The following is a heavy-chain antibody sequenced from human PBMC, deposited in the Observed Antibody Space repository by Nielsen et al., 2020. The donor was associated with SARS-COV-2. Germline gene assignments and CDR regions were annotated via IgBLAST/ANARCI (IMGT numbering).Heavy chain of an antibody. D-gene: IGHD3-16*01. J-gene: IGHJ4*02. V-gene: IGHV3-30*18. CDR3: AKAGGKNAGGIIDY. CDR1: GFTFSNYG. Sequence: GESLKISCAASGFTFSNYGMHWVRQAPGKGLDWVAVMSYDGSDKYSGDSVKGRFTISRDNSKNTLFLHMSRLRADDTALYYCAKAGGKNAGGIIDYWGPGTLVTVSS. CDR2: MSYDGSDK.